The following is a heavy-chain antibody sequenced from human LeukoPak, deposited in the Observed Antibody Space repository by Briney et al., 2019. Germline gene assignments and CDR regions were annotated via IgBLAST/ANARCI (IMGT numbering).Heavy chain of an antibody. J-gene: IGHJ4*02. V-gene: IGHV3-66*02. CDR3: ARTHTIFGVVTYFDY. CDR1: GFTFENSA. CDR2: IYSGGST. D-gene: IGHD3-3*01. Sequence: GRSLRLSCAASGFTFENSAMHWVRQAPGKGLEWVSVIYSGGSTYYADSVKGRFTISRDNSKNTLYLQMNSLRAEDTAVYYCARTHTIFGVVTYFDYWGQGTLVTVSS.